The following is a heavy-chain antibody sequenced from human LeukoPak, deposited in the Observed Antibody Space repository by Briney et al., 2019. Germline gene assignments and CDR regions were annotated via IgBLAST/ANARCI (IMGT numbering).Heavy chain of an antibody. V-gene: IGHV1-24*01. CDR1: GYTLTELS. J-gene: IGHJ4*02. Sequence: ASVKVSCKVSGYTLTELSMHWVRQAPGKGLEWMGGFDPEDGETIYAQKFQGRVTMTEDTSTDTAYMELSGLRSEDTAVYYCATLGSGWFYFDYWGQGTLVTVSS. CDR3: ATLGSGWFYFDY. CDR2: FDPEDGET. D-gene: IGHD6-19*01.